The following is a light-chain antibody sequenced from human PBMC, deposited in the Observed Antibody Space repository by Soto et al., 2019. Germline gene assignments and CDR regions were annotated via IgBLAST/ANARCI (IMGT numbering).Light chain of an antibody. CDR2: GAS. Sequence: EIVLTQSPGTLSVSPGERATLSGRASQSVSSNLAWYQQKPGQAPRLLISGASRRAAGIPDRFSGSGSGTDFTLTISRLESEELAVYYCQQYDSSPRTFGQGTKVDIK. CDR1: QSVSSN. V-gene: IGKV3-20*01. CDR3: QQYDSSPRT. J-gene: IGKJ1*01.